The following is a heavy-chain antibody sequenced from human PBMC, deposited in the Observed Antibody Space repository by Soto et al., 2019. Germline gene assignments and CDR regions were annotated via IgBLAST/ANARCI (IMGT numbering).Heavy chain of an antibody. V-gene: IGHV3-30*18. Sequence: QVQLVESGGGVVQPGRSLRLSCAASGFTFSIYGMHWVRQAPGKGLAWVAVISYDGSNKYYADSVKGRFTNSRDNSKNTLYLQMNSLRAEDTAVYYCAKDIMGFETVTTSYYYYGMDVWGQGTTVTV. CDR1: GFTFSIYG. CDR3: AKDIMGFETVTTSYYYYGMDV. D-gene: IGHD2-8*01. J-gene: IGHJ6*02. CDR2: ISYDGSNK.